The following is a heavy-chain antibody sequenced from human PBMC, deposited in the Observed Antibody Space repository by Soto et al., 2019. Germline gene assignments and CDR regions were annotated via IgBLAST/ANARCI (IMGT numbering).Heavy chain of an antibody. CDR2: IIPIFGTA. J-gene: IGHJ6*02. CDR3: ARDTAARPGTYYHYYGMDV. V-gene: IGHV1-69*13. D-gene: IGHD6-6*01. Sequence: SVKVSCKASGGTFSSYAISWVRQAPGQGLEWMGGIIPIFGTANYAQKFQGRVTITADESTSTAYMELSSLRSEDTAVYYCARDTAARPGTYYHYYGMDVWGQGTTVTVSS. CDR1: GGTFSSYA.